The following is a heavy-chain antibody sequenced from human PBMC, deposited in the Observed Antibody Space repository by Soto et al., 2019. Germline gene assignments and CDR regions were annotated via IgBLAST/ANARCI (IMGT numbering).Heavy chain of an antibody. CDR1: GDSVSSNSAA. Sequence: SQTLSLTCAISGDSVSSNSAAWNWIRQSPSRGLEWLGRTYYRSKWYNDYAVSVKSRITINPDTSKNQFSLQLNSVTPEDTAVYYCAREDDCTNGVCYTGYYYFDYWGQGTLVTVSS. V-gene: IGHV6-1*01. J-gene: IGHJ4*02. D-gene: IGHD2-8*01. CDR3: AREDDCTNGVCYTGYYYFDY. CDR2: TYYRSKWYN.